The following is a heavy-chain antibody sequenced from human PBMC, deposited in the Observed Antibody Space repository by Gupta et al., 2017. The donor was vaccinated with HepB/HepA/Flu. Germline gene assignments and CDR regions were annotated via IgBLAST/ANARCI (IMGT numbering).Heavy chain of an antibody. CDR2: VWSDGRIK. V-gene: IGHV3-33*01. CDR3: VREGNTAMVHFDY. D-gene: IGHD5-18*01. J-gene: IGHJ4*02. CDR1: GFTFSPYV. Sequence: QVQLVESGGGVVQPGRSFRLSCGTSGFTFSPYVIHWLRQAPGKGLEWVAAVWSDGRIKYYGDSVKGRFTVSRDNSKNSLYLQMNSLRAEDTAMYYCVREGNTAMVHFDYWGQGTLITVSS.